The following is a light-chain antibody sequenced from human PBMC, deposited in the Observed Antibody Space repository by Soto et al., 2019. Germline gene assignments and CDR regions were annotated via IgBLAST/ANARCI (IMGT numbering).Light chain of an antibody. V-gene: IGLV1-40*01. CDR1: SSNIGAHYD. Sequence: QSVLTQPPSVSGAPGQRVTISCTGSSSNIGAHYDVHWYQQLPGTAPKLLIYGNSNRPSGVPDRFSGSKSGTSASLPITGLQAEDEADYYCQYYDSSLSGVVFCGGTKLTVL. J-gene: IGLJ2*01. CDR2: GNS. CDR3: QYYDSSLSGVV.